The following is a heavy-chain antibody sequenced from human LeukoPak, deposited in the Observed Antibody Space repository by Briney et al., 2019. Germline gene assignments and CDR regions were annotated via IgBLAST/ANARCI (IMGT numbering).Heavy chain of an antibody. CDR1: GFTFSNYA. CDR3: AREGVKFSMVRGVDY. V-gene: IGHV3-30-3*01. J-gene: IGHJ4*02. Sequence: GRSLRLSCAASGFTFSNYAMHWVRQAPGKGLEWVAVVSYDGINKYYADSVKGRFTISRDNSKNTLYLQMNSLRAEDTAVYYCAREGVKFSMVRGVDYWGQGTLVTVSS. D-gene: IGHD3-10*01. CDR2: VSYDGINK.